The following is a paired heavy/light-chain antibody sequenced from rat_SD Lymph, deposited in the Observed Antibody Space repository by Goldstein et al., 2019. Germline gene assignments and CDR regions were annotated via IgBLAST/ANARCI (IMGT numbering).Light chain of an antibody. CDR2: YAN. V-gene: IGKV12S31*01. CDR3: QQNYDSPPT. J-gene: IGKJ1*01. Sequence: DIQMTQSPASLSASLGETVTIECLASEDIYSNLAWYQQKPGKSPQLLIYYANSLNDGVPSRFSGSGSGTQYSLKINSLQSEDVSIYFCQQNYDSPPTFGGGTKLELK. CDR1: EDIYSN.
Heavy chain of an antibody. D-gene: IGHD5-1*01. CDR1: GYTFTDYY. J-gene: IGHJ2*01. Sequence: EVLLQQSGAELVRPGSSVKISCKASGYTFTDYYMHWVKQRPEQGLVWIGRINPANGNTVYAEKFKSKATLTADKSSNTAYMQLSSLTSEDTATYFCTIWENWGQGVMVTVSS. CDR2: INPANGNT. V-gene: IGHV1-16*01. CDR3: TIWEN.